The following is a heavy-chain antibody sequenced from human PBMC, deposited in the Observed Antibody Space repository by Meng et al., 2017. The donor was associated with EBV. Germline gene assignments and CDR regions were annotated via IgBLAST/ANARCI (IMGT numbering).Heavy chain of an antibody. CDR1: GYTFTNYD. D-gene: IGHD6-19*01. CDR2: MNPNNGNT. Sequence: QVQLVQSGAEGKXPXASVKVSGKASGYTFTNYDINWVRQATGKGLEWMGWMNPNNGNTGYAQKFQGRVTMTRNPSINTAYMELTSLTSEDTAVYYCARGETVAGTWWFDPWGQGPLDTVSS. CDR3: ARGETVAGTWWFDP. J-gene: IGHJ5*02. V-gene: IGHV1-8*01.